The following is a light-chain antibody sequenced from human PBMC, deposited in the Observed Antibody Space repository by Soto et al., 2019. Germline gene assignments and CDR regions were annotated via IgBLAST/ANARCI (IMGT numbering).Light chain of an antibody. J-gene: IGLJ1*01. Sequence: QSLLTQPASVSGSPGHSITISCTGTSRDVGGYNYVSWYQQHPGKAPKLMIYDVRNRPSGVSNRFSGSKSVNTASLTISGLQAEDEADYYCSSYTTISTYVFGTGTRSPS. CDR2: DVR. CDR3: SSYTTISTYV. V-gene: IGLV2-14*01. CDR1: SRDVGGYNY.